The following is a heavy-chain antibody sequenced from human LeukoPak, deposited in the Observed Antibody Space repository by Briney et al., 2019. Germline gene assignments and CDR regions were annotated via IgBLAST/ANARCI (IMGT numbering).Heavy chain of an antibody. J-gene: IGHJ4*02. V-gene: IGHV3-21*04. D-gene: IGHD5-12*01. Sequence: GGSLRLSCAASGFTFSSYSMNWVRQAPGKGLEWVSSISSSSSYIYYADSVKGRFTISRDNAKNSLYLQMSSLRAEDTAVYYCAKDTGEWLPIYYFDYWGQGTLVTVSS. CDR2: ISSSSSYI. CDR3: AKDTGEWLPIYYFDY. CDR1: GFTFSSYS.